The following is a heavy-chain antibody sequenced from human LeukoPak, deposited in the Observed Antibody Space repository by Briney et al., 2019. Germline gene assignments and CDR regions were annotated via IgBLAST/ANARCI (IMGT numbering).Heavy chain of an antibody. CDR1: GFTFSSYA. V-gene: IGHV3-30-3*01. Sequence: GRSLRLSCVASGFTFSSYAMHWVRQAPGKGLEWVAVISYDGSNKYYADSVKGRFTISRDNSKNTLYLQMNSLRAEDTAVYYCARGSVGGMVTAIRYWGQGTLVTVSS. J-gene: IGHJ4*02. CDR3: ARGSVGGMVTAIRY. CDR2: ISYDGSNK. D-gene: IGHD2-21*02.